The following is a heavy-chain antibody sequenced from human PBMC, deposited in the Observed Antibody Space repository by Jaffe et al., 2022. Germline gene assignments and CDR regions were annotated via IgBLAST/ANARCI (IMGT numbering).Heavy chain of an antibody. Sequence: EVQLVESGGGLVQPGGSLRLSCAASGFTFSSYSMNWVRQAPGKGLEWVSYISSSSSTIYYADSVKGRFTISRDNAKNSLYLQMNSLRAEDTAVYYCARDPGVRFLEWWYWGQGTLVTVSS. CDR3: ARDPGVRFLEWWY. CDR2: ISSSSSTI. CDR1: GFTFSSYS. D-gene: IGHD3-3*01. V-gene: IGHV3-48*01. J-gene: IGHJ4*02.